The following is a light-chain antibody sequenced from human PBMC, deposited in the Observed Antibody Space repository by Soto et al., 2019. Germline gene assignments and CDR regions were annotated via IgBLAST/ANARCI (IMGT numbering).Light chain of an antibody. CDR2: LAS. CDR3: IQTLQTPFT. CDR1: QSLLHINGYNY. J-gene: IGKJ4*01. V-gene: IGKV2-28*01. Sequence: DIVVTQSPLSLPVTPGEPASISCRSSQSLLHINGYNYLDWYLQKPGQSPQLLIYLASSRASGVPDRFSGSGSGTDFTLKISRVEAEDFGVYYSIQTLQTPFTFGGGTKVDIK.